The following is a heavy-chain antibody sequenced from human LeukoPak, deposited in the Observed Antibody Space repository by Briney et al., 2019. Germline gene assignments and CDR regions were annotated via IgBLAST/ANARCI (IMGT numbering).Heavy chain of an antibody. J-gene: IGHJ3*02. CDR3: ARPKHYYDSGGAFDI. CDR2: IKQDGSEK. V-gene: IGHV3-7*01. Sequence: GGSLRFSCAASGFTFSDHYMDWVRQAPGKGLEWVANIKQDGSEKYYVDSVKGRFTISRDNAKNSLYLQMNSLRAEDTAVYYCARPKHYYDSGGAFDIWGQGTMVTVSS. D-gene: IGHD3-22*01. CDR1: GFTFSDHY.